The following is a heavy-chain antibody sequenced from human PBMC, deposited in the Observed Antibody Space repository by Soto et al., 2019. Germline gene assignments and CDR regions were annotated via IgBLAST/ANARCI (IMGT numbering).Heavy chain of an antibody. CDR2: ISYDGSNK. D-gene: IGHD3-9*01. J-gene: IGHJ3*01. V-gene: IGHV3-30*03. CDR3: ARDYDMLAASGAFDL. CDR1: GFTFSDYG. Sequence: GGSLRLSCAASGFTFSDYGMHWVRQAPGKGLEWMALISYDGSNKYYADSVKGRFTISRDNSKNTLYLQMNSLRADDTAIYYCARDYDMLAASGAFDLLGQGTMVTVSS.